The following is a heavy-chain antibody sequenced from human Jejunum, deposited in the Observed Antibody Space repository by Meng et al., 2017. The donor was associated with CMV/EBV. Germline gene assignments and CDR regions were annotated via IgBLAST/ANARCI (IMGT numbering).Heavy chain of an antibody. Sequence: SWKASGYTLTGNYMHWVRQAPGQGLEWMGWINPINGDTDFPQKFQGRVTMTRDTSISTAYMELRGLTHADTAVYFCATIASLADYWGQGTQVTVSS. V-gene: IGHV1-2*02. CDR2: INPINGDT. J-gene: IGHJ4*02. CDR3: ATIASLADY. CDR1: GYTLTGNY.